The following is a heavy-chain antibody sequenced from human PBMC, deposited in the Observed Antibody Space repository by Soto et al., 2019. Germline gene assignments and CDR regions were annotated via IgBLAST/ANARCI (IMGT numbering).Heavy chain of an antibody. V-gene: IGHV3-53*01. Sequence: EVQLVESGGGLIQPGGSLRLSCAASGFAVSSNYMSWVRQAPGKGLEWVSLIYSGGTTYYSDSVKGRFTISRDNSKNTLYLQMNSLRAEDTAVYYCARASKGSGYSPNACDIWGRGTMVTVSS. CDR2: IYSGGTT. CDR1: GFAVSSNY. D-gene: IGHD3-22*01. J-gene: IGHJ3*02. CDR3: ARASKGSGYSPNACDI.